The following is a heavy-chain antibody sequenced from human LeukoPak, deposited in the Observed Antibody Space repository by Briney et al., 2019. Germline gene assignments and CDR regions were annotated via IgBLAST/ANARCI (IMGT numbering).Heavy chain of an antibody. CDR3: ARHSPGRRGYYGDY. CDR2: IYPGDSDT. CDR1: GYSFTTYW. D-gene: IGHD3-22*01. V-gene: IGHV5-51*01. J-gene: IGHJ4*02. Sequence: GESLKISCKGSGYSFTTYWIGWVRQMPGKGLEWMGIIYPGDSDTRYSPSFQGQVTISADRSITTAYLQWSSRKASDTAIYYCARHSPGRRGYYGDYWGQGTPVTVSS.